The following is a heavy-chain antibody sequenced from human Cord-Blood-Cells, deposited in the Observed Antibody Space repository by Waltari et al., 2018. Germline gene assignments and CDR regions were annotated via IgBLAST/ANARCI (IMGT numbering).Heavy chain of an antibody. CDR2: IIPILGIA. J-gene: IGHJ6*03. CDR1: GGTFSSYA. D-gene: IGHD3-3*01. Sequence: QVQLVQSGAEVKKPGSSVKVSCKASGGTFSSYAISWVRQAPGQGLEWMGRIIPILGIAKYSQECRGRVTITADKSTSTAYMELSRLRSEDTAVYYCAGDRSTIVGVVIDNYYYMDVWGKGTTVTVSS. CDR3: AGDRSTIVGVVIDNYYYMDV. V-gene: IGHV1-69*09.